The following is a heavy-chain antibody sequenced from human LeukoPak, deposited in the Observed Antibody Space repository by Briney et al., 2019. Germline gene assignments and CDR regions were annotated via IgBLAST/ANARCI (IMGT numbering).Heavy chain of an antibody. D-gene: IGHD6-19*01. J-gene: IGHJ4*02. CDR2: ISGNGGTT. Sequence: PGGSLRLSRAASGFTFSSYAMSWVRQAPGVGLEWASGISGNGGTTYYADSVKGRFTISRDNSKNTLYLQMNSLRAEDTAVYYCAKDSSGWYRNWGQGTLVTVSS. V-gene: IGHV3-23*01. CDR1: GFTFSSYA. CDR3: AKDSSGWYRN.